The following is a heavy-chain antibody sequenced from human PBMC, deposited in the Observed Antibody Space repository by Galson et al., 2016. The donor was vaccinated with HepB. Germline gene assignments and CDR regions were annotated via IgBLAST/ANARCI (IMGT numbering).Heavy chain of an antibody. J-gene: IGHJ3*02. V-gene: IGHV3-23*01. CDR3: AKDAAAAVKEAFDI. CDR2: IGGAGGTT. D-gene: IGHD4-23*01. Sequence: SLRLSCAASGFPFSHYAMNWVRQAPGKGLEWVSAIGGAGGTTYYADSVKGRFTISRDNSKNTLYLQMNSPGAEDTALYYCAKDAAAAVKEAFDIWGQGTMVTVSS. CDR1: GFPFSHYA.